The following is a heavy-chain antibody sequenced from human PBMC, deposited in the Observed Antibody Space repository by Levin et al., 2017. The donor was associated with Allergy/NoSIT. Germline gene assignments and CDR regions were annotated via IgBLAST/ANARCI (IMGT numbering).Heavy chain of an antibody. J-gene: IGHJ4*02. Sequence: GESLKISCAASGFTFSSYAMSWVRQAPGKGLEWVSAISGSGGSTYYADSVKGRFTISRDNSKNTLYLQMNSLRAEDTAVYYCAKIKAAAFDYWGQGTLVTVSS. D-gene: IGHD6-13*01. CDR3: AKIKAAAFDY. V-gene: IGHV3-23*01. CDR1: GFTFSSYA. CDR2: ISGSGGST.